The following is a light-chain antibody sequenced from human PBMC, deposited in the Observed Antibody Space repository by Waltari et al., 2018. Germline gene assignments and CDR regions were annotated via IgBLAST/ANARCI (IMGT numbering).Light chain of an antibody. Sequence: QSVLTQPPSASGTPGQRVTISCSGSSSNIGSNYVSWYQQLPGTAPKLLIYRNNPRPSGVPDRFSGSKSGTSASLAISGLRSEDEADYYCAAWDDSLSGHWVFGGGTKLTVL. V-gene: IGLV1-47*01. CDR3: AAWDDSLSGHWV. CDR1: SSNIGSNY. J-gene: IGLJ3*02. CDR2: RNN.